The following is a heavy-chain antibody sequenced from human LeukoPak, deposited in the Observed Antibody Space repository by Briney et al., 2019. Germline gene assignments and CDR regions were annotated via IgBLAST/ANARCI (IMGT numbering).Heavy chain of an antibody. Sequence: PGGSLRLSCAASGFTFSSYGMNWVRQAPGKGLEWVANIKEDGIGKFYVDSVKGRFTISRDNAKNSLYLQMNSLRAEDTAVYYCTRLGYGYSYVYTYDAFDIWGQGTMVTVSS. J-gene: IGHJ3*02. CDR3: TRLGYGYSYVYTYDAFDI. CDR2: IKEDGIGK. CDR1: GFTFSSYG. V-gene: IGHV3-7*03. D-gene: IGHD5-18*01.